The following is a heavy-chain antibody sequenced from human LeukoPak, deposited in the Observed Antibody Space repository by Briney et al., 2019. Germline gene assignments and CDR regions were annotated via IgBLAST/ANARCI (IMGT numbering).Heavy chain of an antibody. CDR3: ARPYYYDSRIDP. V-gene: IGHV4-30-4*01. CDR1: GGSISSGDYY. D-gene: IGHD3-22*01. CDR2: MYYSGST. J-gene: IGHJ5*02. Sequence: PSQTLSLTCTVSGGSISSGDYYWSRIRQPPGKGLEWIAYMYYSGSTYYNPSLKSRVTMSADTSKNQLPLKLSSVTAADTAVYYCARPYYYDSRIDPWGQGILVTVSS.